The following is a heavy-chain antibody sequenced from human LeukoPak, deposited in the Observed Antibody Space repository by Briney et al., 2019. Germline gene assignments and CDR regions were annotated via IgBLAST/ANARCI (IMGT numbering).Heavy chain of an antibody. V-gene: IGHV3-7*03. Sequence: GGSLRLSCAASGFTFSGFSMSWVRQSPTKGLEWVANIKQDGSERYYVDSVKGRFTISRDNAKNSLSLQMNSLRVEDTAFYYCAKDNRRHYTSGPNPDSLHWGQGALVTVSS. CDR2: IKQDGSER. CDR1: GFTFSGFS. D-gene: IGHD6-19*01. CDR3: AKDNRRHYTSGPNPDSLH. J-gene: IGHJ4*02.